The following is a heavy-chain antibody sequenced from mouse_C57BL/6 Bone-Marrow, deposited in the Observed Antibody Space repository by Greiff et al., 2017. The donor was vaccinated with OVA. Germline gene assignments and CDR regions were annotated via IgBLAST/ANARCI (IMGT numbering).Heavy chain of an antibody. D-gene: IGHD2-4*01. J-gene: IGHJ4*01. CDR2: INPYNGGT. V-gene: IGHV1-19*01. CDR1: GYTFTDYY. CDR3: ARGGLRPLAMDY. Sequence: VQLQQSGPVLVKPGASVKMSCKASGYTFTDYYMNWVKQSHGKSLEWIGVINPYNGGTSYNQKFKGKATLTVDKSSSTAYMELNSLTSEDSAVYYCARGGLRPLAMDYWGQGTSVTV.